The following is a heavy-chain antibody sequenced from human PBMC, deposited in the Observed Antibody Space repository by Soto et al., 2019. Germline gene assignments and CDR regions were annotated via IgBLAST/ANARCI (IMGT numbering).Heavy chain of an antibody. D-gene: IGHD3-22*01. CDR3: ARGYYDSSGYYFPIGFDP. CDR2: IDWDDDK. V-gene: IGHV2-70*01. CDR1: GFSLSTSGMC. J-gene: IGHJ5*02. Sequence: SGPTLVNPTHTLTLTCTFSGFSLSTSGMCVSWIRQPPGKALEWLALIDWDDDKYYSTSLKTRLTISKDTSKNQVVLTMTNMDPVDTATYYCARGYYDSSGYYFPIGFDPWGQGTLVTVSS.